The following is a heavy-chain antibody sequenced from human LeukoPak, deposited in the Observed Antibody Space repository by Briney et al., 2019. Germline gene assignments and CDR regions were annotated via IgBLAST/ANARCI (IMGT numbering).Heavy chain of an antibody. V-gene: IGHV4-59*01. D-gene: IGHD3-3*01. Sequence: SETLSLTCNVSGGSISSYYWSWIRQPPGKGLKWIGYIYYSGSTNYNPSLKSRVTISVDTSKNQFSLKLSSVTAADTAVYYCARDLEDAFDIWGQGTMVTVSS. J-gene: IGHJ3*02. CDR1: GGSISSYY. CDR3: ARDLEDAFDI. CDR2: IYYSGST.